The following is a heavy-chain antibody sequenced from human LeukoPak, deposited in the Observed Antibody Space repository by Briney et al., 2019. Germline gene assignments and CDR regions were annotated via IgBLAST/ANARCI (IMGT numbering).Heavy chain of an antibody. CDR3: AREEVIAAAGPTLDY. CDR2: INPNSGGT. CDR1: GYTFTDYN. J-gene: IGHJ4*02. D-gene: IGHD6-13*01. V-gene: IGHV1-2*02. Sequence: ASVKVSCKASGYTFTDYNMHWVRQAPGQRLEWMGGINPNSGGTNYAQKFQGRVTMTRDTSISTAYMELSRLRSDDTAVFYCAREEVIAAAGPTLDYWGQGALVTVSS.